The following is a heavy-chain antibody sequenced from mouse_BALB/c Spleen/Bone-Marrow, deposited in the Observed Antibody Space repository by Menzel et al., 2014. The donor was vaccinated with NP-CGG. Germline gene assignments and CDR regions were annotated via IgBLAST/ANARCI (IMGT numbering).Heavy chain of an antibody. CDR2: IDPANGNT. CDR1: GFNIKDTY. D-gene: IGHD4-1*01. J-gene: IGHJ4*01. CDR3: ARWEYYAMDY. Sequence: EVQVVESGAELVKPGASVKLSCTASGFNIKDTYMHWVKQRPEQGLEWIGRIDPANGNTKYDPKFQGKATITAGTSSNTAYLQPSSLTSEDTAVYYCARWEYYAMDYWGQGTSVTVSS. V-gene: IGHV14-3*02.